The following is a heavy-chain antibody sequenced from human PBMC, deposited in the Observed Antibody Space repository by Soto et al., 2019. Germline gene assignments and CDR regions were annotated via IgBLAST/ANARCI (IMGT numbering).Heavy chain of an antibody. CDR3: ARDQGLKQTFNYDFWRCPPHNRKDV. CDR2: ISSSSSTI. Sequence: PGGSLRLSCAASGFTFSSYSMNWVRQAPGKGLEWVSYISSSSSTIYYADSVKGRFTISRDNAKNSLYLQMNSLRDEDTAVYYCARDQGLKQTFNYDFWRCPPHNRKDVCGPGPTVPVSS. D-gene: IGHD3-3*01. J-gene: IGHJ6*02. V-gene: IGHV3-48*02. CDR1: GFTFSSYS.